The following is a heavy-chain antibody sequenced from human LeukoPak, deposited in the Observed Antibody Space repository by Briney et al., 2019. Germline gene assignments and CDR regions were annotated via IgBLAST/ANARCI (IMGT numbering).Heavy chain of an antibody. V-gene: IGHV1-69*05. CDR3: ARGVKGPRGAFDY. Sequence: SVKVSCKASGGTFSSYAISWVRQAPGQGLEWMGGIIPIFGTANYAQKFQGRVTITTDGSTSTAYMELSSLRSEDTAVYYCARGVKGPRGAFDYWGQGTLVTVSS. CDR2: IIPIFGTA. D-gene: IGHD5/OR15-5a*01. CDR1: GGTFSSYA. J-gene: IGHJ4*02.